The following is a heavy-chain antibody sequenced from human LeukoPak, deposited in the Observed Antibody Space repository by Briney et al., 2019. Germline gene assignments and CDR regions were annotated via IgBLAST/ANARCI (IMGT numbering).Heavy chain of an antibody. V-gene: IGHV4-39*01. D-gene: IGHD6-13*01. Sequence: SETLSLTCNVSGGSISSNTYFWGWIRRPPGKGLEWIGSIRYSGSTYYNPSLRSRVTISVDTSRNQFSLKLSSVTAADTAVYYCARIAGAGWFDPWGQGTLVTVSS. J-gene: IGHJ5*02. CDR1: GGSISSNTYF. CDR3: ARIAGAGWFDP. CDR2: IRYSGST.